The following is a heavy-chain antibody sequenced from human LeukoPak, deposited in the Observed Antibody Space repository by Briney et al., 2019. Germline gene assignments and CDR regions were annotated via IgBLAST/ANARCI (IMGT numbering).Heavy chain of an antibody. V-gene: IGHV1-2*02. D-gene: IGHD3-22*01. CDR3: ARGALAGYDSSGQRLDY. CDR2: INPNSGGT. Sequence: ASVKVSCKASGYTFTSYGISWVRQAPGQGLEWMGWINPNSGGTNYAQKFQGRVTMTRDTFISTAYMELSRLRSDDTAVYYCARGALAGYDSSGQRLDYWGQGTLVTVSS. CDR1: GYTFTSYG. J-gene: IGHJ4*02.